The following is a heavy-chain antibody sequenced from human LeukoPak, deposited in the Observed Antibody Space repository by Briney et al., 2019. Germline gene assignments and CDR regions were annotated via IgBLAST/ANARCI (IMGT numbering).Heavy chain of an antibody. D-gene: IGHD1-26*01. CDR3: ARDLLGWDLHYFDY. Sequence: GGSRRLSSAPSGLTFSTYNINWVRQPPGNGMGWVSSIIGIISYINYTNSMKGRFSISTDTAKNSLYLQMNSLRAADTAVYYCARDLLGWDLHYFDYWGQGTLVTVSS. CDR2: IIGIISYI. V-gene: IGHV3-21*01. J-gene: IGHJ4*02. CDR1: GLTFSTYN.